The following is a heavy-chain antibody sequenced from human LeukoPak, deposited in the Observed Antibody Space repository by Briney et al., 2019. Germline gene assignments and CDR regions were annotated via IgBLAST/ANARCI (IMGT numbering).Heavy chain of an antibody. Sequence: GGSLRLSCAASGFTVSSNYMTWVRQAPGKGLEWVSVIYTGGSTYYADSVKGRFTISRDNSKNTLYLQMNSLRAEDTAVYYCARDGSSGWYLYYWGQGTLVTVSS. V-gene: IGHV3-53*01. CDR2: IYTGGST. J-gene: IGHJ4*02. CDR3: ARDGSSGWYLYY. CDR1: GFTVSSNY. D-gene: IGHD6-19*01.